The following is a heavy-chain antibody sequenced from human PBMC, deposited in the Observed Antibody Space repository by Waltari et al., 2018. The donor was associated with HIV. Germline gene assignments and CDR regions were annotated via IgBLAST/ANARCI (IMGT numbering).Heavy chain of an antibody. CDR1: GFTFSSYW. CDR3: ASSGYYGWFDP. D-gene: IGHD3-22*01. J-gene: IGHJ5*02. V-gene: IGHV3-7*01. Sequence: EVQLVESGGGLVQTGGSLRLSCAASGFTFSSYWMSWVRQAPGKGLEWVANIKQDGSEKYYVDSVKGRFTISRDNAKNSLYLQMNSLRAEDTAVYYCASSGYYGWFDPWGQGTLVTVSS. CDR2: IKQDGSEK.